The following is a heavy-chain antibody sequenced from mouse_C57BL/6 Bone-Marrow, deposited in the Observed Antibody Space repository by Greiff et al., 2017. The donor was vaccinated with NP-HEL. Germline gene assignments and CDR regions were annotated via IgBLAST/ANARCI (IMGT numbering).Heavy chain of an antibody. V-gene: IGHV2-2*01. CDR2: IWRGGST. Sequence: QVQLKQSGPGLVQPSPCLSITCTVSGFSLTSYGVHWVRQSPGKGLEWLGVIWRGGSTDYNAAFISRLSISKDKSKSQIFFKMNSLQADDTAIYYCARKIRWLLPSHAMDYWGQGTSVTVSS. CDR1: GFSLTSYG. CDR3: ARKIRWLLPSHAMDY. J-gene: IGHJ4*01. D-gene: IGHD2-3*01.